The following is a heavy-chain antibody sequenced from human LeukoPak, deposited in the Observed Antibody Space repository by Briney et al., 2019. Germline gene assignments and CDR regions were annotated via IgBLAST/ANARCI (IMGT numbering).Heavy chain of an antibody. CDR3: ARDRQLWLSNRYYFDY. Sequence: GGSLRLSCAASVFTFSSYSMNCVRQAPGKELECVSSISSSSSYIYYADSVKGRFTISRDNAKNSLYLQMNSLRAEDMAVYYCARDRQLWLSNRYYFDYWGQGTLVTVSS. CDR1: VFTFSSYS. D-gene: IGHD5-18*01. V-gene: IGHV3-21*01. J-gene: IGHJ4*02. CDR2: ISSSSSYI.